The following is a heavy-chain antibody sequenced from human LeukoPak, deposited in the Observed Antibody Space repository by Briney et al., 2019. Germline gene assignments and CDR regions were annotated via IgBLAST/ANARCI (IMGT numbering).Heavy chain of an antibody. D-gene: IGHD2-21*01. CDR2: IYFSGSV. CDR1: GDITHY. CDR3: AKHNGGGIVSYVAPGPPDYFDY. V-gene: IGHV4-39*01. Sequence: SETLSLTCTVSGDITHYWGWIRQPPGKGLEYIGSIYFSGSVYYNPSLRSRVTISLDTSKKQLSLRLNSVTAADTAVYYCAKHNGGGIVSYVAPGPPDYFDYWGPGTLVAVSS. J-gene: IGHJ4*02.